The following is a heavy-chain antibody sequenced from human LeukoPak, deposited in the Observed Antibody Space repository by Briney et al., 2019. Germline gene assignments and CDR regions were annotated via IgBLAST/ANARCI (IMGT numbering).Heavy chain of an antibody. V-gene: IGHV4-39*01. CDR3: ARHLDGDRYYFYYGMDV. J-gene: IGHJ6*02. CDR2: TYHSGSI. CDR1: GGSIRTSGYY. Sequence: SETLSLTCTVSGGSIRTSGYYWVWIRQPPGKGLEWIGTTYHSGSIYYNPSLKSRITISVDTSKNQFSLKLTSVTAADTAVYFCARHLDGDRYYFYYGMDVWGQGTTVSVSS. D-gene: IGHD4-17*01.